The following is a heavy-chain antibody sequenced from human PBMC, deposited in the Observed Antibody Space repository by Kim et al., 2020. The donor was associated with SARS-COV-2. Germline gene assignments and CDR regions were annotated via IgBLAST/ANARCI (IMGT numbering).Heavy chain of an antibody. CDR1: GFTFSSYE. D-gene: IGHD3-9*01. V-gene: IGHV3-48*03. J-gene: IGHJ6*02. Sequence: GGSLRLSCAASGFTFSSYEMNWVRQAPGKGLEWVSYISSSGSTIYYADSVKGRFTISRDNAKNSLYLQMNSLRAEDTAVYYCARDLLYYDILTGYAHYYYDGIDVWGQGTTVTVSS. CDR3: ARDLLYYDILTGYAHYYYDGIDV. CDR2: ISSSGSTI.